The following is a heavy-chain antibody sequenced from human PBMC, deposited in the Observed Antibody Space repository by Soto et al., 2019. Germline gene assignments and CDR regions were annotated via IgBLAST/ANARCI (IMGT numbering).Heavy chain of an antibody. Sequence: SGPTLVNPTQTLTLTCTFSGFSLSTSGMCVSWIRQPPGKALEWLARIDWDDDKYYSTSLKTRLTISKDTSKNQVVLTMTNMDPVDTATYYGARTSCRPGIAAAGPFDPGGQGSLVTGS. CDR2: IDWDDDK. CDR3: ARTSCRPGIAAAGPFDP. V-gene: IGHV2-70*11. J-gene: IGHJ5*02. D-gene: IGHD6-13*01. CDR1: GFSLSTSGMC.